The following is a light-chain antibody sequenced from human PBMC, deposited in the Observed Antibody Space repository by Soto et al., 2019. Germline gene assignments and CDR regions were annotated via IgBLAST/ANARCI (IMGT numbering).Light chain of an antibody. CDR3: QQRSNWPLT. Sequence: IVMTQSPATLSVSPRERVTFSCRASQSVSSRLAWYHQKPGQSPRLLIYGASTRATGIPARFSGSGSGTEFTLTISSLQSEDFAVYYCQQRSNWPLTFGGGTKVDI. CDR2: GAS. J-gene: IGKJ4*01. V-gene: IGKV3-15*01. CDR1: QSVSSR.